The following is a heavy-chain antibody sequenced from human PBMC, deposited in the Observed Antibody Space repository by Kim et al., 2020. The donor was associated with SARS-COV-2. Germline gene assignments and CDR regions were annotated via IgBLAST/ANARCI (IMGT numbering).Heavy chain of an antibody. CDR3: ARGTATGHYYYYGLDV. J-gene: IGHJ6*02. V-gene: IGHV3-7*04. Sequence: VKGRFTIFRANAKNSLYLQMNSLRAEDTAVYYCARGTATGHYYYYGLDVWGQGTTVTVSS. D-gene: IGHD1-26*01.